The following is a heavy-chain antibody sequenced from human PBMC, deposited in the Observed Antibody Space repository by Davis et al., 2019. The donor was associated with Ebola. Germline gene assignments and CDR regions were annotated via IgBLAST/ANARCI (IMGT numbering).Heavy chain of an antibody. CDR3: ARGRTVDTAMVTGFYYGMDV. Sequence: GSLRLSCAVYGGSFSGYYWSWIRQPPGKGLEWIGDINHSGSTNYNPSLKSRVTISVDTSKNQFSLKLSSVTAADTAVYYCARGRTVDTAMVTGFYYGMDVWGQGTTVTVSS. D-gene: IGHD5-18*01. V-gene: IGHV4-34*01. CDR2: INHSGST. CDR1: GGSFSGYY. J-gene: IGHJ6*02.